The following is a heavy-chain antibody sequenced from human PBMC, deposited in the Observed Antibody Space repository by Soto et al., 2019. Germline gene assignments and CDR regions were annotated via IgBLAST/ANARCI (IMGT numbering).Heavy chain of an antibody. CDR1: GFTFSNHA. D-gene: IGHD2-2*01. CDR2: ISDSGST. J-gene: IGHJ4*01. Sequence: EVQLLESGGALVQPGGSLRLCCAASGFTFSNHAMNWVRQAPGKGLEWVSTISDSGSTYYADSVKGRFTISRDHSKNTPELQKNSLRAEDTAVYYCARDPGGQYCTSTSCLYFIVHWGQGSLVIVSS. V-gene: IGHV3-23*01. CDR3: ARDPGGQYCTSTSCLYFIVH.